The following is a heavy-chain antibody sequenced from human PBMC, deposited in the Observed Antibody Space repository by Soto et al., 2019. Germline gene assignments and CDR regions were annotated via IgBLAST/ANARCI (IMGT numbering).Heavy chain of an antibody. CDR2: INQGGTER. CDR3: ARDGPIQQLGQSYQF. D-gene: IGHD4-4*01. V-gene: IGHV3-7*01. CDR1: GFPFTVFW. Sequence: PVGSLRLSCAASGFPFTVFWMSWVRQVPGKGLEWVAMINQGGTERYYVDSVKGRFTISRDNAANLVYLQMDSLRGEDTAVYYCARDGPIQQLGQSYQFWGQGTLVTVSS. J-gene: IGHJ1*01.